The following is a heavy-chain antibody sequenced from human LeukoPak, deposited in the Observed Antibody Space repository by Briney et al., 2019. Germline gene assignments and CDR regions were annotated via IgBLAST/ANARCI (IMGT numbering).Heavy chain of an antibody. CDR1: GFIFSNYG. J-gene: IGHJ3*02. V-gene: IGHV3-33*06. CDR3: AKVIDSYGQGDI. D-gene: IGHD5-18*01. Sequence: PGGSLRLSCAASGFIFSNYGMHWVRQAPGKRLEWVAVIWNDGSETFHADSVKGRFRIARDNSKNTLYLQMNSLRAEDTAVYYCAKVIDSYGQGDIWGQGTMVTVSS. CDR2: IWNDGSET.